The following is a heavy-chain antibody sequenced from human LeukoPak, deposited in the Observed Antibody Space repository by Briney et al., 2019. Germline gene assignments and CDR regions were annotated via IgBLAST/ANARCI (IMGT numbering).Heavy chain of an antibody. D-gene: IGHD3-22*01. CDR3: ARAPYYYDSSGYYNYYYYGMDV. V-gene: IGHV1-69*13. CDR2: IIPIFGTA. J-gene: IGHJ6*02. Sequence: SVKVSCKASGYTFTGYYMHWVRQAPGQGLEWMGGIIPIFGTANYAQKFQGRVTITADESTSTAYMELSSLRSEDTAVYYCARAPYYYDSSGYYNYYYYGMDVWGQGTTVTVSS. CDR1: GYTFTGYY.